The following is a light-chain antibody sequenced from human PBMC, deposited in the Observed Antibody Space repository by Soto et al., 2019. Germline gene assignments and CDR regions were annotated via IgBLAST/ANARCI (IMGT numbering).Light chain of an antibody. J-gene: IGKJ5*01. CDR1: QSVSSD. CDR2: DAS. V-gene: IGKV3-11*01. Sequence: EIVMTQSPATLSVSPGESATLSCRASQSVSSDLAWYQQKPGQAPRLLIYDASNRATGIPARFSGSGSGTDFTLTISSLEPEDFAVYYCQQRSNWVFGQGTRLEIK. CDR3: QQRSNWV.